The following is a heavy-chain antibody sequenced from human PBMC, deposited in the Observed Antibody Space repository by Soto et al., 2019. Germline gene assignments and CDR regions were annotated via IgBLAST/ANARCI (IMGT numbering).Heavy chain of an antibody. V-gene: IGHV4-39*01. J-gene: IGHJ6*02. CDR3: ASVLPPEFWSGLSYYYYGMDV. CDR2: IYYSGST. D-gene: IGHD3-3*01. Sequence: PSETLSLTCTVSGGSVSSSSYYWGWIRQPPGQGLEWIGSIYYSGSTYYNPSLKSRVTISVDTSKNQFSLKLSSVTAADTAVYYCASVLPPEFWSGLSYYYYGMDVWGQGTTVTVSS. CDR1: GGSVSSSSYY.